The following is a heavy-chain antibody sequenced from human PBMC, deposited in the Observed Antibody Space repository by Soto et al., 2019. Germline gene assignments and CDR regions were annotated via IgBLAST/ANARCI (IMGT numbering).Heavy chain of an antibody. CDR1: GYTFTSYG. CDR3: ARDSGPFNYYYYYGMDV. Sequence: QVQLVQSGAEVKKPGASVKVSCKASGYTFTSYGISWVRQAPGQGLEWMGWISAYNGNTNYAQKLQGRVTMTTDTSTSTAYMELRSLRSDDTAVYSCARDSGPFNYYYYYGMDVWGQGTTVTVSS. J-gene: IGHJ6*02. CDR2: ISAYNGNT. V-gene: IGHV1-18*01.